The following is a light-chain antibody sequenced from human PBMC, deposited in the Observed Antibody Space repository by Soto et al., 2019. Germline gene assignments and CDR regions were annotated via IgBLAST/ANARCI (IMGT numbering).Light chain of an antibody. CDR2: DAS. V-gene: IGKV3D-15*01. Sequence: MVMTQSPATLSVSPGEKATLSCRASQSVSTKLAWYQQKPGQAPRLLIYDASTRATGIPARFSGSGSGTEFTLTISSLQSEDFAVYYCQQYNNWPYTFGPGTRVDIK. CDR1: QSVSTK. CDR3: QQYNNWPYT. J-gene: IGKJ3*01.